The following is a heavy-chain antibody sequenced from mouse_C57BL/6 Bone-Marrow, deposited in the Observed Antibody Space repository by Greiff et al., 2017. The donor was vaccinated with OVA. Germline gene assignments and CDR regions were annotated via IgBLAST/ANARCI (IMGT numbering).Heavy chain of an antibody. CDR3: ATYRY. CDR2: IDPENGDT. D-gene: IGHD5-1*01. CDR1: GFNIKDDY. Sequence: LQQSGAELVRPGASVKLSCTASGFNIKDDYMHWVKERPEQGLEWIGWIDPENGDTEYASKFQGKATITADTSSKTVYLHLSSLTSEDTATYYGATYRYWGQGTTLTVSS. V-gene: IGHV14-4*01. J-gene: IGHJ2*01.